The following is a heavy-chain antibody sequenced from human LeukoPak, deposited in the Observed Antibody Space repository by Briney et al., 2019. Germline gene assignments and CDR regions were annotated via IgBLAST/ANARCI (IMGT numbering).Heavy chain of an antibody. V-gene: IGHV3-23*05. D-gene: IGHD1-1*01. CDR1: GFGFSSYA. CDR3: ARSLKWNLVGFDY. Sequence: PGGSLRLSCAASGFGFSSYAINWVRQAPGKGLQWVSVINNSGTSTFYAGSVKGRFTISRDNSRNTLYLQMSSLRGEDTALYFCARSLKWNLVGFDYWGQGTLVTVSS. CDR2: INNSGTST. J-gene: IGHJ4*02.